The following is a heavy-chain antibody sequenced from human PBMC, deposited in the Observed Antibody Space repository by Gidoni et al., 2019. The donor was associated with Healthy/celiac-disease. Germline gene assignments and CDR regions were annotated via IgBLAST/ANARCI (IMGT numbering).Heavy chain of an antibody. V-gene: IGHV3-64D*08. CDR2: ISSNGGST. CDR3: VKPSSSWDNWFDP. CDR1: GFPFSRDA. Sequence: EVQLVASGGGLAQPGGSLRLSCSAYGFPFSRDAMHWVRQAPGQGLGDVSAISSNGGSTYYADSVKGRFTISRDNSKNTLYLQMSSLRAEDTAVYYCVKPSSSWDNWFDPWGQGTLVTVSS. J-gene: IGHJ5*02. D-gene: IGHD6-13*01.